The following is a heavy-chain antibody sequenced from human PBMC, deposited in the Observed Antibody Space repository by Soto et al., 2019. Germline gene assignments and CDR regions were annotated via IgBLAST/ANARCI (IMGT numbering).Heavy chain of an antibody. D-gene: IGHD5-12*01. CDR1: GFTFSSYG. CDR2: IWYDGSNK. V-gene: IGHV3-33*01. Sequence: PGGSLRLSCAASGFTFSSYGMHWVRQAPGKGLEWVAVIWYDGSNKYYADSVKGRFTISRDNSKNTLYLQMNSLRAEDTAVYYCARDRDSGYDSLGYWGQGALVTVSS. J-gene: IGHJ4*02. CDR3: ARDRDSGYDSLGY.